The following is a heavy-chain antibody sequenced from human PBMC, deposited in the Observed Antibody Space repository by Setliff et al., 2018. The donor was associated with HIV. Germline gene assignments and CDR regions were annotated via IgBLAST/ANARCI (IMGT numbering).Heavy chain of an antibody. Sequence: GSLRLSCAASGFTFSSYAMSWVRQAPGKGLEWVSAISGRGDNTYYADSVKGRFTISRDNSKDTMFLQMNSVRAEDTAVYYCAKDGEYYDSSGFSYWGQGTLVTVSS. D-gene: IGHD3-22*01. J-gene: IGHJ4*02. V-gene: IGHV3-23*01. CDR3: AKDGEYYDSSGFSY. CDR2: ISGRGDNT. CDR1: GFTFSSYA.